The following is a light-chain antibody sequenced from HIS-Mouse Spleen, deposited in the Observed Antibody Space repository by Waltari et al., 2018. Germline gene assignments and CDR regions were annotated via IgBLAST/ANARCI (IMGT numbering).Light chain of an antibody. J-gene: IGLJ2*01. CDR3: YSTDSSGNHRV. CDR1: ALPKKY. CDR2: EDS. V-gene: IGLV3-10*01. Sequence: SYELTQPPSVSVSPGQTARITCSGDALPKKYAYWYQQKSGQAPVLVIYEDSKRPSGIPERFSGSSEGTMATLTISGDQVEDEADYYCYSTDSSGNHRVFGGGTKLTVL.